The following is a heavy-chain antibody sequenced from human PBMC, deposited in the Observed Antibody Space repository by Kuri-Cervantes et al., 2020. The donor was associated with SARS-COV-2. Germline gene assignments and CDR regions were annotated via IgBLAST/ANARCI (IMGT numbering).Heavy chain of an antibody. D-gene: IGHD6-6*01. J-gene: IGHJ6*02. CDR2: IWYDGSNK. Sequence: GESLKISCAASGFTSSSYAMHWVRQAPGKGLEWVAVIWYDGSNKYYADSVKGRFTISRDNSKNTLYLQMNSLRAEDTAVYYCARGIAARRGYYYYGMDVWGQGTTVTVSS. CDR1: GFTSSSYA. CDR3: ARGIAARRGYYYYGMDV. V-gene: IGHV3-33*08.